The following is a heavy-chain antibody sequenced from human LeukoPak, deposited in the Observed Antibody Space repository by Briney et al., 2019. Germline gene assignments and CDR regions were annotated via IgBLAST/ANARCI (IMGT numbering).Heavy chain of an antibody. Sequence: GGSQRLSCAASGFTFSSYEMNWVRQAPGKGLEWVSYISSSGSTIYYADSVKGRFTISRDNAKNSLYLQMNSLTAEDTAVYYCARDPYSGAYGDTYYYYMDVWGKGTTVTISS. J-gene: IGHJ6*03. CDR3: ARDPYSGAYGDTYYYYMDV. CDR1: GFTFSSYE. CDR2: ISSSGSTI. D-gene: IGHD1-26*01. V-gene: IGHV3-48*03.